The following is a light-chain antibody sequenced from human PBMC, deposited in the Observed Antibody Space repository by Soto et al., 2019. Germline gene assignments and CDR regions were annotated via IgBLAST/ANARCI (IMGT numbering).Light chain of an antibody. CDR1: QNVGRNY. J-gene: IGKJ2*01. V-gene: IGKV3-20*01. CDR3: QQYGSSPPYT. Sequence: EIVLTQSPGTLYLSPGERATLSCSASQNVGRNYVAWYQQKPGQAPRLLIFAASGRVTGIPDRFSGSGSGTDFTLTITRLEPEDFALYFCQQYGSSPPYTFGQGTTLEIK. CDR2: AAS.